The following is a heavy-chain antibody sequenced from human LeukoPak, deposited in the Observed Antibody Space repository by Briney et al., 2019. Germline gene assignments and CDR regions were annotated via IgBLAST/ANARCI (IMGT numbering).Heavy chain of an antibody. J-gene: IGHJ4*02. V-gene: IGHV3-74*01. Sequence: PGGSLRLSCAASGFTFSSYWMHWVREAPGKGLVWVSRITGDGSGADYADSVKDRFTISRDNAKNTLYLQMNSLRAEDTAVYYCARFAVTTAGDYWGQGTLVTVSS. CDR2: ITGDGSGA. CDR1: GFTFSSYW. D-gene: IGHD1-1*01. CDR3: ARFAVTTAGDY.